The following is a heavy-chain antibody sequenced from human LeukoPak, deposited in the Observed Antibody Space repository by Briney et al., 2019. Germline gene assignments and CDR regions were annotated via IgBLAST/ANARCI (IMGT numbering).Heavy chain of an antibody. CDR1: GFTFSGYS. Sequence: GGSLRLSCAASGFTFSGYSMNWVPQGPGKGLEWGSSISRGRSHIYYADSVNGPFTISRDNATNSLYLQMNSLRAEDTAVYYCARVPTGFYYYGMDVWGQGNTVTVSS. V-gene: IGHV3-21*01. D-gene: IGHD7-27*01. CDR2: ISRGRSHI. J-gene: IGHJ6*02. CDR3: ARVPTGFYYYGMDV.